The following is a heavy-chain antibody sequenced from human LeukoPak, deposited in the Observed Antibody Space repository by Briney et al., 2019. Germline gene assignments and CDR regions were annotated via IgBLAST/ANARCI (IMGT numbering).Heavy chain of an antibody. Sequence: PGGSLRLSCAASGFAFSSYAMHWVRQAPGKGLEWVAVTSYDGTNTYYADSVKGRFTISRDNSKDTLYLQMNSLRAEDTAVYYCARALVRFLEWSGFDYWGQGTLVTVSS. CDR3: ARALVRFLEWSGFDY. J-gene: IGHJ4*02. V-gene: IGHV3-30-3*01. D-gene: IGHD3-3*01. CDR1: GFAFSSYA. CDR2: TSYDGTNT.